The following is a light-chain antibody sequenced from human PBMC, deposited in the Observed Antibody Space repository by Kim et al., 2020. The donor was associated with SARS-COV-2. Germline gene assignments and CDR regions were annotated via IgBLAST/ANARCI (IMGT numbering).Light chain of an antibody. CDR3: NSRDSNDIVV. Sequence: VALGQTVRLTCQGDSLRSYYATWYQQKPGQAPILVIYGKNNRPSGIPDRFSGSSSGNTASLTITGTQAGDEADYYCNSRDSNDIVVFGGGTQLTVL. J-gene: IGLJ2*01. CDR1: SLRSYY. CDR2: GKN. V-gene: IGLV3-19*01.